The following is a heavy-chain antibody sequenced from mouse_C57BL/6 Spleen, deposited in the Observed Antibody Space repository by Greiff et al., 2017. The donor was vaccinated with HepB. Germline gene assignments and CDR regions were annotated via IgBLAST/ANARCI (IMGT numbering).Heavy chain of an antibody. CDR1: GYTFTSYW. V-gene: IGHV1-55*01. CDR2: IYPGSGST. CDR3: ARGDQLGRPPFAY. D-gene: IGHD4-1*02. J-gene: IGHJ3*01. Sequence: VQLQQPGAELVKPGASVKMSCKASGYTFTSYWITWVKQRPGQGLEWIGDIYPGSGSTNYNEKFKSKATLTVDTSSSTAYMQLSSLTSEDSAVYYCARGDQLGRPPFAYWGQGTLVTVSA.